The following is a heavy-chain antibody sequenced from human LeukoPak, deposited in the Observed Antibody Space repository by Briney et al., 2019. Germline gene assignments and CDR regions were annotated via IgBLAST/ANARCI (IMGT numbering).Heavy chain of an antibody. V-gene: IGHV4-59*01. CDR1: GGSISSYY. Sequence: SETQSLTCTVSGGSISSYYWSWIRQPPGKGLEWIGYVYYSGSTNYNPSLKSRVTISVDTSKNQFSLRLSSVTAADTAVYYCARHSRVGATVYYYYMDVWGKGTTVTVSS. CDR2: VYYSGST. D-gene: IGHD1-26*01. J-gene: IGHJ6*03. CDR3: ARHSRVGATVYYYYMDV.